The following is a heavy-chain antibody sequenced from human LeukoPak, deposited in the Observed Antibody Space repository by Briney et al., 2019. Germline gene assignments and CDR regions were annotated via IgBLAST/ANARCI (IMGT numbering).Heavy chain of an antibody. V-gene: IGHV1-24*01. CDR1: GYTLTEVF. J-gene: IGHJ4*02. CDR3: ATEVNFDWFILGY. Sequence: ASVKVSSKVSGYTLTEVFMYWVRQGPGKGVVWMGGFDPEDGETIYAQKFQGRVTMTEDTSTDTAYTELSSLRDEDTAVYYCATEVNFDWFILGYWGQGTLVTVSS. D-gene: IGHD3-9*01. CDR2: FDPEDGET.